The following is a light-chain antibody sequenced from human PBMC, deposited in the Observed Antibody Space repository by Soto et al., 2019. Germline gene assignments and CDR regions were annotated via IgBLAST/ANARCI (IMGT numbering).Light chain of an antibody. CDR1: QSVGSK. V-gene: IGKV3-15*01. CDR2: DSS. Sequence: EIVMTQSPVILSVSPGEKATLSCRASQSVGSKLAWYQQKLGQAPRLLIYDSSTRATGIPARFSGSGSGTEFTLTITSLQSEDFAVYYCQQYNNWPPGYSFGQGTKLEI. J-gene: IGKJ2*01. CDR3: QQYNNWPPGYS.